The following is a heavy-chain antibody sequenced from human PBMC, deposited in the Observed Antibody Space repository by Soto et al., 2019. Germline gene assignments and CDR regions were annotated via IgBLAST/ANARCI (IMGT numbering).Heavy chain of an antibody. D-gene: IGHD1-26*01. CDR2: IIHSEST. Sequence: SETLSLTGAVYDGSFSAYYWSWVRQPPGKGLEWIGEIIHSESTKYNPSLKSRVTISVDTSKNQFSLKLSSVTAADTAVYYCARQRPTDGRWEFANYYGMDVWGQGTPVTVSS. J-gene: IGHJ6*02. CDR3: ARQRPTDGRWEFANYYGMDV. CDR1: DGSFSAYY. V-gene: IGHV4-34*12.